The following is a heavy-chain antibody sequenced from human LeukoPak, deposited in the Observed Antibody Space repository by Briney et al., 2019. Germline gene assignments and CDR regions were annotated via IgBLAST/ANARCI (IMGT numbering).Heavy chain of an antibody. CDR2: ITNSGDFV. Sequence: KTGGSLRLSCAASGFRFSGHYMSWLRQAPGKGLEWLSYITNSGDFVNYADSVKGRFTISRDNAKNSLYLQMNSLRAEDTAVYYCAREARATPDFWGQGTVVTVSS. CDR1: GFRFSGHY. CDR3: AREARATPDF. V-gene: IGHV3-11*01. D-gene: IGHD1-26*01. J-gene: IGHJ4*02.